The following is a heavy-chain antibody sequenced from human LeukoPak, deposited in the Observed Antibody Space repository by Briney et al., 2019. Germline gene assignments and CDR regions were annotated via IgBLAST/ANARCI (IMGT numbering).Heavy chain of an antibody. CDR1: GFTFSSYG. V-gene: IGHV3-33*01. CDR2: IWYDGSNK. Sequence: GGSLRLSYAASGFTFSSYGMHWVRQAPGKGLEWVAVIWYDGSNKYYADSVKGRFTISRDNSKNTLYLQMNSLRAEDTAVYYCARDPYSSGWLDYWGQGTLVTVSS. D-gene: IGHD6-19*01. CDR3: ARDPYSSGWLDY. J-gene: IGHJ4*02.